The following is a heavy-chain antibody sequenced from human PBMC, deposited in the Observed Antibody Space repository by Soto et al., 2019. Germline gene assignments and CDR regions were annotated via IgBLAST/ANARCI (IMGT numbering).Heavy chain of an antibody. Sequence: PGESLKISCQASGYSFINYWIGWVRQMPGKGLEWMAITNPGNSETRYSPAFQGQVTISADRFITTVYLEWSSLKASDTAMYYCARPDNNYVASWGQGALVTVSS. CDR1: GYSFINYW. J-gene: IGHJ4*02. D-gene: IGHD2-15*01. CDR2: TNPGNSET. CDR3: ARPDNNYVAS. V-gene: IGHV5-51*01.